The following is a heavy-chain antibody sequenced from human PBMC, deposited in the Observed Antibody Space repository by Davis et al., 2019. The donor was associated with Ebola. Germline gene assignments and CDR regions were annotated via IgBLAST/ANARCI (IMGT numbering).Heavy chain of an antibody. V-gene: IGHV4-61*05. D-gene: IGHD3-9*01. CDR3: ARVLRYFDWLLRWFDP. CDR1: GGSISSSSYY. CDR2: IYYSGST. Sequence: MPGGSLRLSCTVPGGSISSSSYYWSWIRQPPGKGLEWIGYIYYSGSTYYNPSLKSRVTISVDTSKNQFSLKLSSVTAADTAVYYCARVLRYFDWLLRWFDPWGQGTLVTVSS. J-gene: IGHJ5*02.